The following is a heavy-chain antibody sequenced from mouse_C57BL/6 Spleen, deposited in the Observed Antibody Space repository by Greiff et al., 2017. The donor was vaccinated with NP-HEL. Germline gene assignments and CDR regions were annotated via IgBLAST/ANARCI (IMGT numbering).Heavy chain of an antibody. J-gene: IGHJ4*01. D-gene: IGHD1-1*01. Sequence: VQLQPSDAELVKPGASVKISCKVSGYTFTDHTIHWMKQRPEQGLEWIGYIYPRDGSTKYNEQFKGKATLTADKFSSTAYRQLNSLTSEDSAVYFCARDYYGSGYYAMDYWGQGTSVTVAS. CDR1: GYTFTDHT. V-gene: IGHV1-78*01. CDR2: IYPRDGST. CDR3: ARDYYGSGYYAMDY.